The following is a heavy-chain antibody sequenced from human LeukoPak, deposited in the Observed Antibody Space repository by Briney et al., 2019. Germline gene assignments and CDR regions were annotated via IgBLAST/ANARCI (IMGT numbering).Heavy chain of an antibody. V-gene: IGHV1-8*01. J-gene: IGHJ3*02. CDR3: ARNDYGDGDAFDI. CDR2: INPNSGNT. Sequence: VASVRVSCKASGYTFTSYDINWVRQATGQGLEWMGWINPNSGNTGYAQRFQGRVTMTRSTSISTAYMELTSLRSEDTAVYYCARNDYGDGDAFDIRGQGTMVTVSP. CDR1: GYTFTSYD. D-gene: IGHD4-17*01.